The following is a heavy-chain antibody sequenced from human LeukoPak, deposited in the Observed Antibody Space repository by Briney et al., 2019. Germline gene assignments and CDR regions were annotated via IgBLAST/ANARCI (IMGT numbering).Heavy chain of an antibody. D-gene: IGHD3-10*01. J-gene: IGHJ4*02. Sequence: AGGSLRLSCAASGFIFSNYGMIWVRQAPGKGPEWVSSISSISTYTHYADSVKGRFIISRDNAENSLFLQMNSLRAEDTAVYYCARNLMVQSHVDYWGQGTLVTVSS. V-gene: IGHV3-21*01. CDR2: ISSISTYT. CDR1: GFIFSNYG. CDR3: ARNLMVQSHVDY.